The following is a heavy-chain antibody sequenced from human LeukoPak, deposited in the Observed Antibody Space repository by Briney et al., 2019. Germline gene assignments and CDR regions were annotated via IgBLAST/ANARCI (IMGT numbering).Heavy chain of an antibody. CDR2: IYYSGST. J-gene: IGHJ4*02. CDR3: ARDYGDYGLVDY. Sequence: RSSETLSLTCTVSGGSISSYYWSWIRQPPGKGLEWIGYIYYSGSTNYNPSLKSRVTISVDTSKNQFSLKLSSVTAADTAVYYCARDYGDYGLVDYWGQGTLVTVSS. CDR1: GGSISSYY. D-gene: IGHD4-17*01. V-gene: IGHV4-59*01.